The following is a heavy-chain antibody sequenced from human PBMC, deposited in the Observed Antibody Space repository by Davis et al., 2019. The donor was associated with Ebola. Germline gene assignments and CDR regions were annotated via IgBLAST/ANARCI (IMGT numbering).Heavy chain of an antibody. CDR3: ARYCSTFTCYNYAFDV. CDR1: GFTFSTYN. Sequence: GESLKISCSASGFTFSTYNMNWVRQAPGKGLEWLSYIGTSPTSVYYADSVRGRFTVSRDNAKNSVYLQMNSLRAEDTAVYHCARYCSTFTCYNYAFDVWGQGTMVTVSS. J-gene: IGHJ3*01. CDR2: IGTSPTSV. V-gene: IGHV3-48*01. D-gene: IGHD2-2*01.